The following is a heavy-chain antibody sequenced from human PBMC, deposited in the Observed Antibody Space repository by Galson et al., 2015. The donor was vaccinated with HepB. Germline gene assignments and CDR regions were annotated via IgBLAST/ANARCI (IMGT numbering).Heavy chain of an antibody. V-gene: IGHV3-20*01. D-gene: IGHD2-2*01. Sequence: SLRLSCAASGFKIDDYGVSWVRQAPGKGLEWVSGINWNGGSTGYADSVKGRFTISRDKAENSLYLQMNSLRAEDTALYHCARFLDLGYCSSTSCRFYGMDVWGQGTTVTVSS. CDR2: INWNGGST. J-gene: IGHJ6*02. CDR3: ARFLDLGYCSSTSCRFYGMDV. CDR1: GFKIDDYG.